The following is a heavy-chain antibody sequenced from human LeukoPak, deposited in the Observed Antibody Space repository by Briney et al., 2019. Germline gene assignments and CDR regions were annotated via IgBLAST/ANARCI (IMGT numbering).Heavy chain of an antibody. D-gene: IGHD3-3*02. J-gene: IGHJ4*02. V-gene: IGHV3-21*01. CDR1: GFTFSSYS. Sequence: NPGGSLRLSCAASGFTFSSYSMNWVRQAPGKGLECVSSISSSSSYIYYADSVKGRFTISRDNAKNSLYLQMNSLRAEDTAVYYCARDPQGILPNQLDYWGQGTLVTVSS. CDR2: ISSSSSYI. CDR3: ARDPQGILPNQLDY.